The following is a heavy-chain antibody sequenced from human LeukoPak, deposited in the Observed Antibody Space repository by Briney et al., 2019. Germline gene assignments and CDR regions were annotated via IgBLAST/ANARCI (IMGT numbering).Heavy chain of an antibody. D-gene: IGHD2-15*01. CDR3: AKTDSGGGVDY. Sequence: GGSLRLFCAASGFTFSSYAMSWVRQAPGKGLEWVSGISGSGGSTYYADSVKGRFTISRDYSKNTLYLQMNSLRAEDTARYYCAKTDSGGGVDYWGQGTLVTVSS. J-gene: IGHJ4*02. CDR1: GFTFSSYA. CDR2: ISGSGGST. V-gene: IGHV3-23*01.